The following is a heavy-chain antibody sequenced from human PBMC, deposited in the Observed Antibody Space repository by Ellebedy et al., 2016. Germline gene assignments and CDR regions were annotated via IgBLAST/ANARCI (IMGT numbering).Heavy chain of an antibody. D-gene: IGHD2-2*02. CDR1: GFTFDDYA. V-gene: IGHV3-48*01. CDR2: ISSSSSTI. Sequence: GESLKISXAASGFTFDDYAMHWVRQAPGKGLEWVSYISSSSSTIYYADSVKGRFTISRDNAKNSLYLQMNSLRAEDTAVYYCASEEEVPAAIRNWFDPWGQGTLVTVSS. J-gene: IGHJ5*02. CDR3: ASEEEVPAAIRNWFDP.